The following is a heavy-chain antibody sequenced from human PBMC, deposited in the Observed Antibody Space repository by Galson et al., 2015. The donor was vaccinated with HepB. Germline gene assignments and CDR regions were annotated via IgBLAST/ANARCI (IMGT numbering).Heavy chain of an antibody. J-gene: IGHJ5*02. CDR2: IYWDDDK. V-gene: IGHV2-5*02. CDR3: AHRIKYNSGWERGWFDP. Sequence: PALVKPTQTLTLTCTFSGFSLTTNGVGVGWIRQPPGKALEWLALIYWDDDKRYSPSLKSRLTITKDTSKNQVVLTLANMDPVDTATYYCAHRIKYNSGWERGWFDPWGQGTLVTVSS. D-gene: IGHD6-19*01. CDR1: GFSLTTNGVG.